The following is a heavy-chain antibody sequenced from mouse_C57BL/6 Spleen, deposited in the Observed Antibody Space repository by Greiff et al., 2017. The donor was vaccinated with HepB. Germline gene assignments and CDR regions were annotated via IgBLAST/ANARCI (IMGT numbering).Heavy chain of an antibody. CDR3: AKRSPITTVPFDY. D-gene: IGHD1-1*01. V-gene: IGHV1-64*01. Sequence: VQLQQSGAELVKPGASVKLSCKASGYTFTSYWMHWVKQRPGQGLEWIGMIHPNSGSTNYNEKFKSKATLTVDKSSSTAYMQLSSLTSEDSAVYYCAKRSPITTVPFDYWGQGTTLTVSS. J-gene: IGHJ2*01. CDR2: IHPNSGST. CDR1: GYTFTSYW.